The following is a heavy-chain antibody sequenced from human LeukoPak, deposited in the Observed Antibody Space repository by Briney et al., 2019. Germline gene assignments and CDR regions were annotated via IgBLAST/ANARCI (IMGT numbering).Heavy chain of an antibody. V-gene: IGHV4-59*01. D-gene: IGHD5-24*01. J-gene: IGHJ5*02. CDR2: IYYSGST. CDR3: ARAVGDGYNLGWFDP. CDR1: GGSISSYY. Sequence: SETLSLTCTVSGGSISSYYWSWIRQPPGKGLEWIGYIYYSGSTNYNPSLKSRVTISVDTSKNQFSLKLSSVTAADTAVNYCARAVGDGYNLGWFDPWGQGTLVTVSS.